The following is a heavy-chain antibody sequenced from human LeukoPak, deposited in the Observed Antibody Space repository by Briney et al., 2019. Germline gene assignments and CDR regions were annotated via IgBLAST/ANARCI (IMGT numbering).Heavy chain of an antibody. Sequence: QTGGSLRLSCAASGFTFSSYPMNWVRQSPERGLEWVSAISGTGGSTSYADSLKGRFTISRDNSKNTLYLQMSSLTAEDTAVYYCAKECGRHYDDRAFDIWGQGTMVTVSS. D-gene: IGHD3-22*01. CDR2: ISGTGGST. V-gene: IGHV3-23*01. CDR3: AKECGRHYDDRAFDI. CDR1: GFTFSSYP. J-gene: IGHJ3*02.